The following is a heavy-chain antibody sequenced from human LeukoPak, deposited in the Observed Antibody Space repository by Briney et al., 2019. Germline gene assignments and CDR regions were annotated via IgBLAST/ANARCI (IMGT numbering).Heavy chain of an antibody. J-gene: IGHJ3*02. V-gene: IGHV1-69*05. CDR2: IIPIFGTA. D-gene: IGHD7-27*01. CDR3: ARDGIANWGSPTGYDAFDI. CDR1: GGTFSSYA. Sequence: SVKVSCKASGGTFSSYAVSWVRQAPGQGLEWMGRIIPIFGTANYAQKFQGRVTITTDESTSTAYMELSSPRSEDTAVYYCARDGIANWGSPTGYDAFDIWGQGTMVTVSS.